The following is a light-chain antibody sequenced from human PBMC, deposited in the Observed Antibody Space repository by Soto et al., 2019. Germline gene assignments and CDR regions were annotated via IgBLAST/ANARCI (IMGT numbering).Light chain of an antibody. CDR3: QQYYSTLT. J-gene: IGKJ4*01. V-gene: IGKV4-1*01. Sequence: DIVMTQSPDSLAVSLGERATINCKSSQIVLYSSNNKNYLAWYQQKPGQPPKLLIYWASTRESGVPDRFSGSGSGTDFTLTISSLQAEDVAVYYCQQYYSTLTFGGGTKVDIK. CDR1: QIVLYSSNNKNY. CDR2: WAS.